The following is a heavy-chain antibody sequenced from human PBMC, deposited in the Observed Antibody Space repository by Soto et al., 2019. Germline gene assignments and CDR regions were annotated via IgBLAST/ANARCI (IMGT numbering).Heavy chain of an antibody. V-gene: IGHV1-69*13. CDR1: AYDFNTYS. CDR3: ARGRVGYYSLGLGGDVY. CDR2: IIPIFGTA. J-gene: IGHJ4*02. Sequence: GASVKVSCKASAYDFNTYSINWVRQAPGQGLEWMGGIIPIFGTANYAQKFQGRVTITADESTSTAYMELSSLRSEDTAAYYCARGRVGYYSLGLGGDVYWGQGTLVTVSS. D-gene: IGHD3-10*01.